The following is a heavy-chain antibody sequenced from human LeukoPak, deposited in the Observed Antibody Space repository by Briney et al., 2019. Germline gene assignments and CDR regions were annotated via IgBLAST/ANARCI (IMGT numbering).Heavy chain of an antibody. CDR1: GGTFSSYA. J-gene: IGHJ4*02. Sequence: ASVKVSCKASGGTFSSYAISWVRQAPGQGLEWMGGIIPIFGTANYAQKFQGRVTITADKSTSTAYMELSSLRSEDTAVYYCAREQLERRVFDYWGQGTLVTVSS. CDR3: AREQLERRVFDY. CDR2: IIPIFGTA. V-gene: IGHV1-69*06. D-gene: IGHD1-1*01.